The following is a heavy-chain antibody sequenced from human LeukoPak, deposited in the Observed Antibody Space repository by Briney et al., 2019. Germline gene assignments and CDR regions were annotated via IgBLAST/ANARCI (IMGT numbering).Heavy chain of an antibody. CDR2: ISAYNGKT. Sequence: ASVKVSCKASGYTFTSYGISWVRQAPGQGLEWMGWISAYNGKTNYAQKLQGRVTMTTDTSTSTAYMELRSLRSDDTAVYYCARDYRVDIVATIPGYWGQGTLVTVSS. V-gene: IGHV1-18*01. J-gene: IGHJ4*02. CDR1: GYTFTSYG. CDR3: ARDYRVDIVATIPGY. D-gene: IGHD5-12*01.